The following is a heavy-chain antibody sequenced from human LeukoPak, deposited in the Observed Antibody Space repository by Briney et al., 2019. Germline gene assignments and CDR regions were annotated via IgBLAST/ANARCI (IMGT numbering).Heavy chain of an antibody. CDR2: INPTGGST. D-gene: IGHD2-2*01. J-gene: IGHJ4*02. CDR3: ATLGYCSSTSCYQVDY. CDR1: GYTFTNYY. V-gene: IGHV1-46*01. Sequence: EASVKVSCKASGYTFTNYYIHWVRQSPGQGLEWMGIINPTGGSTSYAQKFQGRVTMTRDTSISTAYMELSRLRSDDTAVYYCATLGYCSSTSCYQVDYWGQGTLVTVSS.